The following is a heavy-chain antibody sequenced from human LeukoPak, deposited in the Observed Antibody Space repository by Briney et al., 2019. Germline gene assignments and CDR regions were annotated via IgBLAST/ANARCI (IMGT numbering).Heavy chain of an antibody. CDR3: AKLAPEEVPAAIYDYGMDV. D-gene: IGHD2-2*02. J-gene: IGHJ6*02. CDR2: ISGSGGST. Sequence: AGGSLRLSCAASGFPFSSYAMSWARQARGRGVEYVSAISGSGGSTYYADSVKGRFTISRDNSKNTLYLQMNSLRAEDTAVYYCAKLAPEEVPAAIYDYGMDVWGQGTTVTVSS. CDR1: GFPFSSYA. V-gene: IGHV3-23*01.